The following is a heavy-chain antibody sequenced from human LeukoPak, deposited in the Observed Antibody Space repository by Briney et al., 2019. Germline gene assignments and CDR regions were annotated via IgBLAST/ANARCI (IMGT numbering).Heavy chain of an antibody. V-gene: IGHV3-7*01. Sequence: PGGSLRLSCAASGFTFSSYWMSWVRQAPGKGLEWVANIRQDGSENYYVYSVNGRFTISRDNAKHSLYLQMNSLRAEDTAVYYCARQNLGYCSSTSCYGGSLRYWGQGTLVTVSS. CDR1: GFTFSSYW. D-gene: IGHD2-2*01. CDR2: IRQDGSEN. J-gene: IGHJ4*02. CDR3: ARQNLGYCSSTSCYGGSLRY.